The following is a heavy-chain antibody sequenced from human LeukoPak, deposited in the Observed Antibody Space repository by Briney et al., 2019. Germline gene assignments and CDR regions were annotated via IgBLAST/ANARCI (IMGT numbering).Heavy chain of an antibody. J-gene: IGHJ4*02. Sequence: GESLKISCKGSGYSFTSYWIAWVRQMLGKGLEWMGIIYPGDSDTTYSPPFEGQVTISADKSISTAYLQWSSLKASDTAMYYCARRVGGAHFDYWGQGTLVTVSS. D-gene: IGHD4-23*01. CDR3: ARRVGGAHFDY. V-gene: IGHV5-51*01. CDR1: GYSFTSYW. CDR2: IYPGDSDT.